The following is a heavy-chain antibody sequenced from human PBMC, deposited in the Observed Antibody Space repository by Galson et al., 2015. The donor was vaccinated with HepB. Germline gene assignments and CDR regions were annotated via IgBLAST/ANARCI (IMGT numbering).Heavy chain of an antibody. D-gene: IGHD6-13*01. CDR1: GFTFSSYG. J-gene: IGHJ3*02. Sequence: SLRLSCAASGFTFSSYGMHWVRQAPGKGLEWVAVISYDGSNKYYADSVKGRFTISRDNSKNTLYLQMNSLRAEDTAVYYCAKDKLAIAAAGNGAFDIWGQGTMVTVSS. V-gene: IGHV3-30*18. CDR2: ISYDGSNK. CDR3: AKDKLAIAAAGNGAFDI.